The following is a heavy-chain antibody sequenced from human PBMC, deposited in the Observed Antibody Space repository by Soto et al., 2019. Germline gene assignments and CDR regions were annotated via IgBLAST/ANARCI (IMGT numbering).Heavy chain of an antibody. V-gene: IGHV6-1*01. CDR1: GDSVSSNIAA. Sequence: QVQLQQSGPGLVKPWQTLSLTCAISGDSVSSNIAAWTCIKQSPSRVLKWLGATYYRTKWYNDYTVSVKSRKTINADTSKNQFCLQLNSVTAEETAIYYCARGGQFDYWGQGTLVTVSS. CDR2: TYYRTKWYN. D-gene: IGHD3-16*01. CDR3: ARGGQFDY. J-gene: IGHJ4*02.